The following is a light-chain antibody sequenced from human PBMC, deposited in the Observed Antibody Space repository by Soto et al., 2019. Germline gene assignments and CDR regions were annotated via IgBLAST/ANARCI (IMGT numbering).Light chain of an antibody. CDR3: QQLKTYPPG. CDR1: QGISTY. CDR2: AAS. V-gene: IGKV1-9*01. Sequence: IQLTQSPSSLSASVGDRVTITCRASQGISTYLAWYQQKPGTAPKLLIYAASSLHTRVPSRFSGSGAGTDFTLAISRLQHEDFATYYCQQLKTYPPGFGGGTKVESK. J-gene: IGKJ4*01.